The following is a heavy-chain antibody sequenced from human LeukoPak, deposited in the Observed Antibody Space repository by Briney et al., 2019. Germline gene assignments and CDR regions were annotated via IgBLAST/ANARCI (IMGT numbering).Heavy chain of an antibody. CDR3: ARAGGYCSGGSCYRGYSWFDP. CDR1: GFTFSSSG. V-gene: IGHV3-33*01. J-gene: IGHJ5*02. D-gene: IGHD2-15*01. CDR2: ILYNGSNK. Sequence: PGGSLRLSCAASGFTFSSSGMHWVRQAPGKGLKWVAVILYNGSNKYYADSVKGRFTISRDNSKNTLYLQMNSLRVEDTAVYYCARAGGYCSGGSCYRGYSWFDPWGQGTLVTVSS.